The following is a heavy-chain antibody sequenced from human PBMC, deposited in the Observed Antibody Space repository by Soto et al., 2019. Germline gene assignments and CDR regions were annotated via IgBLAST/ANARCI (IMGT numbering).Heavy chain of an antibody. CDR3: ARAPIIEIYSSSFDY. J-gene: IGHJ4*02. V-gene: IGHV4-30-2*01. Sequence: SETLSLTCAVSGGSISSGGYSWSWIRQPPGKGLEWIGYIYHSGSTYYNPSLKSRVTISVDRSKNQFSLKLSSVTAADTAVYYCARAPIIEIYSSSFDYWGQGTLVTVSS. D-gene: IGHD6-6*01. CDR2: IYHSGST. CDR1: GGSISSGGYS.